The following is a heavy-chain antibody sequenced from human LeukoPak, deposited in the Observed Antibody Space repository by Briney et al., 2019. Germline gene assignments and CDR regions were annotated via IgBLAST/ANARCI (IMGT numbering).Heavy chain of an antibody. V-gene: IGHV4-34*01. D-gene: IGHD3-10*01. CDR1: GGSFSGYY. CDR2: INHSGST. CDR3: ASTLGELFPYYYGMDV. J-gene: IGHJ6*02. Sequence: SETLSLTCAVYGGSFSGYYWSWIRQPPGKGLEWIGEINHSGSTNYNPSLKSRVTISVDTSKNQFSLKLSSVTAADTAVYYCASTLGELFPYYYGMDVWGQGTTVTVSS.